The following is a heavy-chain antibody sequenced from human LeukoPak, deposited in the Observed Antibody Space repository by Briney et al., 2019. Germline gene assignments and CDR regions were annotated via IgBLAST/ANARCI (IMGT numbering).Heavy chain of an antibody. CDR3: ARIAVATTVLY. V-gene: IGHV4-38-2*02. CDR2: IYHSGNT. Sequence: PSETLSLTCTVSGYSISSGYYWGWIRQPPGKGLEWIGSIYHSGNTYHNPSLKSRVTISVDTSKNQFSLKLTSVTAADTAVYYCARIAVATTVLYWGQGALVTVSS. J-gene: IGHJ4*02. D-gene: IGHD6-13*01. CDR1: GYSISSGYY.